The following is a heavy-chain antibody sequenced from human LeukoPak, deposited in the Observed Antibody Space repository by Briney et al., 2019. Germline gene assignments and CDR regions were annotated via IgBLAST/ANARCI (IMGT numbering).Heavy chain of an antibody. CDR2: ISSSSSYI. Sequence: PGGSLRLSCAASGFTFSSYSMNWVRQAPGKGLEWVSSISSSSSYIYYADSVKGRFTISRDNAKNSLYLQMNSLRAEDTAVYYCARAGPGRTVTYDYWGQGTLVTVSS. D-gene: IGHD3-10*01. CDR3: ARAGPGRTVTYDY. J-gene: IGHJ4*02. V-gene: IGHV3-21*01. CDR1: GFTFSSYS.